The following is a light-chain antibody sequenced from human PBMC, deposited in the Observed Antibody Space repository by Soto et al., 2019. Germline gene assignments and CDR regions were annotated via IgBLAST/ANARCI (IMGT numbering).Light chain of an antibody. V-gene: IGKV3-11*01. Sequence: EIVLTQSPATLSLSPGERATLSCRASQSVSIYLAWYQRKPGQAPRLLIYDASNRATGIPARFSGSGSGTDFTLTISSLEPEDFAVYYCQQRTNWPITFGQGTRLEIK. CDR1: QSVSIY. J-gene: IGKJ5*01. CDR2: DAS. CDR3: QQRTNWPIT.